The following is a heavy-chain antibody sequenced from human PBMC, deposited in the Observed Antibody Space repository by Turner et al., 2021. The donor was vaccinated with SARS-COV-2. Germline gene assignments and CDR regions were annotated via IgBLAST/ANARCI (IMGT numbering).Heavy chain of an antibody. CDR1: GFTLSSDG. CDR2: IWYDGSNK. Sequence: QVQPVESGGGVVQPARSLSLSCAASGFTLSSDGMHWVRQAPGKGLEWVAVIWYDGSNKYYADSVKGRFTISRDNSKNTLYLQMNSLRAEDTAVYYCARDPVTMILVVTEFGGFDPWGQGTLVTVSS. D-gene: IGHD3-22*01. CDR3: ARDPVTMILVVTEFGGFDP. V-gene: IGHV3-33*01. J-gene: IGHJ5*02.